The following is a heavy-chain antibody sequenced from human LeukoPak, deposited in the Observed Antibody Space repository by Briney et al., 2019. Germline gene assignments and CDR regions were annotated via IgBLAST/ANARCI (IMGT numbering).Heavy chain of an antibody. CDR2: IYTSGST. CDR3: ARGGGSSIAAAEGWFDP. Sequence: SEALSLTCTVSGGSISSYYWSWIRQPAGKGLEWIGRIYTSGSTNYNPSLKSRVTISVDKSKNQFSLKLSSVTAADTAVYYCARGGGSSIAAAEGWFDPWSQGTLVTVSS. V-gene: IGHV4-4*07. CDR1: GGSISSYY. J-gene: IGHJ5*02. D-gene: IGHD6-13*01.